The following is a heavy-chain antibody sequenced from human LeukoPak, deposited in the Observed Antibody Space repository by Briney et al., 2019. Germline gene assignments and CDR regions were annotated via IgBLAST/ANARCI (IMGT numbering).Heavy chain of an antibody. CDR2: IRGGGET. D-gene: IGHD1-1*01. CDR1: GFSLTNYA. CDR3: AKANWVSNADAVW. V-gene: IGHV3-23*01. Sequence: PGGALRLSCAASGFSLTNYAMSWVRLAPARGPEGLSSIRGGGETCDPHSVKGRFTLSREDSRNTVYLQLNNLRVEDTAIYYCAKANWVSNADAVWWGQGTQVTVSS. J-gene: IGHJ4*02.